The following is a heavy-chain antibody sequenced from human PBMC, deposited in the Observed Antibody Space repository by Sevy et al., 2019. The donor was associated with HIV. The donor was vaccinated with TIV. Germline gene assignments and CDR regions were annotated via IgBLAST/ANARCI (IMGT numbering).Heavy chain of an antibody. J-gene: IGHJ4*02. CDR1: GGSFSTYY. Sequence: SETLSLTCAVYGGSFSTYYWSWIRQPPGKGLEWIGEINHSGNTNYNPSLKSRVTISVDTSKNQFSLKLSSVTAADTAVYYCAIGGSLKYYYDSSGYYYRFDSWGQGTLVTVSS. V-gene: IGHV4-34*01. CDR2: INHSGNT. D-gene: IGHD3-22*01. CDR3: AIGGSLKYYYDSSGYYYRFDS.